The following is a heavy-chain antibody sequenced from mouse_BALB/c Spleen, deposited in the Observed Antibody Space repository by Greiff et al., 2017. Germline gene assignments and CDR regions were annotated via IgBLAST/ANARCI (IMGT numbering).Heavy chain of an antibody. Sequence: EVQVVESGGGLVQPGGSLRLSCATSGFTFTDYYMSWVRQPPGKALEWLGFIRNKANGYTTEYSASVKGRFTISRDNSQSILYLQMNTLRAEDSATYYCARDIPYYYGISYPPFAYWGQGTLVTVSA. CDR1: GFTFTDYY. J-gene: IGHJ3*01. V-gene: IGHV7-3*02. CDR2: IRNKANGYTT. D-gene: IGHD1-1*01. CDR3: ARDIPYYYGISYPPFAY.